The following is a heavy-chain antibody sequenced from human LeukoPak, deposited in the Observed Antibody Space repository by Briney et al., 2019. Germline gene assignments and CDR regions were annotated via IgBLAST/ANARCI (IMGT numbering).Heavy chain of an antibody. J-gene: IGHJ4*02. V-gene: IGHV1-8*01. D-gene: IGHD1-26*01. CDR2: MNPHSGNT. CDR1: GYTFSSND. CDR3: AREGNRSSDSSASYPLDY. Sequence: ASVKVSCKASGYTFSSNDINWVRQATGQGLEWMGWMNPHSGNTGYAQRFQGRVTITRNSSISTAYMELSSLRSEDTAVYYCAREGNRSSDSSASYPLDYWGQGTLVTVSS.